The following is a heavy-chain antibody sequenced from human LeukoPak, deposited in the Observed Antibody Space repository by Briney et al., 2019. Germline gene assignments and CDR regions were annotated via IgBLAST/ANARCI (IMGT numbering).Heavy chain of an antibody. CDR2: IYYSEST. D-gene: IGHD2-15*01. CDR1: GASISSSSSY. V-gene: IGHV4-39*07. Sequence: SKTLSLTCTVSGASISSSSSYWGWIRQPPGKGLEWIGNIYYSESTYYNPSLKSRVTISVDTSKNQFSLKLSSVTAADTAVYYCASLSEYCSAGSCYLGWFDPWGQGTLVTVSS. J-gene: IGHJ5*02. CDR3: ASLSEYCSAGSCYLGWFDP.